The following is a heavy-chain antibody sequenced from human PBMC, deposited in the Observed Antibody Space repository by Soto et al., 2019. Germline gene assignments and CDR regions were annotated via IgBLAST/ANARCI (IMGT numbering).Heavy chain of an antibody. J-gene: IGHJ4*02. V-gene: IGHV4-39*01. Sequence: SRVTISVDKSKNQFSLKLSSVTAADTAVYYCARLGDYYGSGSYYTFDYWGQGTLVTVSS. CDR3: ARLGDYYGSGSYYTFDY. D-gene: IGHD3-10*01.